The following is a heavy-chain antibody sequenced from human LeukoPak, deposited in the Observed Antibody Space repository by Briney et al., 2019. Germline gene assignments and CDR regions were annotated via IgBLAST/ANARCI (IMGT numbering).Heavy chain of an antibody. CDR2: IYHTGTT. V-gene: IGHV4-4*02. D-gene: IGHD2-2*01. J-gene: IGHJ6*02. CDR3: ARHPYCSSSSCYYGMDV. Sequence: SGTLSLTCGVSGGSIRNNNWWNWVRQPPGNGVEWIGEIYHTGTTNYHPSLKSRVPISVDNSKHHFSLKLPAVIAADPAVYYCARHPYCSSSSCYYGMDVWGQGTTVTVSS. CDR1: GGSIRNNNW.